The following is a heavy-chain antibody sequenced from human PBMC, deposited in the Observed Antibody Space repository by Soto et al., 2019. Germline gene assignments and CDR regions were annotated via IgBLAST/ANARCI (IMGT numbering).Heavy chain of an antibody. V-gene: IGHV3-23*01. D-gene: IGHD2-15*01. CDR2: VSGNSGSS. CDR1: GFTFNNYA. J-gene: IGHJ4*02. Sequence: GGSLRLSCAASGFTFNNYAMSWVRQAPGKGLEWVSVVSGNSGSSGYADSVKGRFTISRDNSKNTLYPQMNSLRDEDTAVYYCAKVIVVIAAAGDYFDYWGQGILVTVSS. CDR3: AKVIVVIAAAGDYFDY.